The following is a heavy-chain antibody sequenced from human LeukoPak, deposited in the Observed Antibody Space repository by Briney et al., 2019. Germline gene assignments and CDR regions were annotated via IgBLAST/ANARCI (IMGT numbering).Heavy chain of an antibody. CDR2: ISSSSSYI. V-gene: IGHV3-21*01. J-gene: IGHJ6*04. Sequence: PGGSLRLSCAASGFTFSSYSMNWVRQAPGKGLEWVSSISSSSSYIYYADSVKGRFTISRDNAKNSLYLQMNSLRAEDTAVYYCARSPRLMTTGRMDVWGKGTTVTVSS. CDR1: GFTFSSYS. CDR3: ARSPRLMTTGRMDV. D-gene: IGHD4-11*01.